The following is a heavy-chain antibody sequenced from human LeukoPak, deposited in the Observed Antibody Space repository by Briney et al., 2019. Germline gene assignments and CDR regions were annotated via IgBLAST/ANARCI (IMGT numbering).Heavy chain of an antibody. CDR3: ARDRRRMVAQNWFDP. CDR2: IYTSGST. D-gene: IGHD4/OR15-4a*01. J-gene: IGHJ5*02. V-gene: IGHV4-4*07. CDR1: GYSISSSYY. Sequence: SETLSLTCTVSGYSISSSYYWSWIRQPAGKGLEWIGRIYTSGSTNYNPSLKSRVTMSVDTSKNQFSLKLSSVTAADTAVYYCARDRRRMVAQNWFDPWGQGTLVTVSS.